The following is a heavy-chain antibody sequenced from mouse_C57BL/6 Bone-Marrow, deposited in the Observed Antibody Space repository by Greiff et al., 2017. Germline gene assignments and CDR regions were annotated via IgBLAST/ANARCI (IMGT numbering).Heavy chain of an antibody. J-gene: IGHJ4*01. CDR1: GYTFTDYY. CDR3: ARGIAMDY. V-gene: IGHV1-76*01. CDR2: IYPGSGNT. Sequence: VKLVESGAELVRPGASVKLSCKASGYTFTDYYIHWVKQRPGQGLEWIARIYPGSGNTYYNEKFKGKATLTVEKSSSTAYMQLSSLTSEDSAVYFCARGIAMDYWGQGTSVTVSS.